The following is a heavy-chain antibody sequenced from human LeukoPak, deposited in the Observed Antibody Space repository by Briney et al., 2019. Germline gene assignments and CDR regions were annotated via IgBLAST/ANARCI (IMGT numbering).Heavy chain of an antibody. Sequence: ASVKVSCKASGYTFTSYGISWVRQAPGQGLEWMGRIIVYNGNTNYAQKLQGRVTMTTDTSTSTAYMELRSLRSDDTAVYYCARDQADSSIDYWGQGTLVTVSS. V-gene: IGHV1-18*01. CDR3: ARDQADSSIDY. CDR2: IIVYNGNT. CDR1: GYTFTSYG. J-gene: IGHJ4*02. D-gene: IGHD3-22*01.